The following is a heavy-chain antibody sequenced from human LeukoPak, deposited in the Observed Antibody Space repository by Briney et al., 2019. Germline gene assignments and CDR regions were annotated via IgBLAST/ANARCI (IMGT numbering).Heavy chain of an antibody. CDR3: ARMMYSNGIYYAFDI. CDR2: FNPEDDET. Sequence: ASVKVSCKVSGYTLSEVYIHWVRRAPGKGLEWMGGFNPEDDETIYAQIFQGRVSMTTDTSTSTAYMELRSPRDDDTAVYYCARMMYSNGIYYAFDIWGQGTMVSVSS. D-gene: IGHD6-19*01. CDR1: GYTLSEVY. V-gene: IGHV1-24*01. J-gene: IGHJ3*02.